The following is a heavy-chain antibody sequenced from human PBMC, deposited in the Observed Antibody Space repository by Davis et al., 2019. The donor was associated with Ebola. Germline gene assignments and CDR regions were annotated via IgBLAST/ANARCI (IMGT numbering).Heavy chain of an antibody. Sequence: SVKVSCKASGGTFSSYAISWVRQAPGQGLEWMGGIIPIFGTANYAQKFQGRVTITADKSTSTAYMELSSLRSEDTAVYYCARGRGVTMVQGSPWPYYYYGMDVWGQGTTVTVSS. CDR3: ARGRGVTMVQGSPWPYYYYGMDV. D-gene: IGHD3-10*01. J-gene: IGHJ6*02. V-gene: IGHV1-69*06. CDR1: GGTFSSYA. CDR2: IIPIFGTA.